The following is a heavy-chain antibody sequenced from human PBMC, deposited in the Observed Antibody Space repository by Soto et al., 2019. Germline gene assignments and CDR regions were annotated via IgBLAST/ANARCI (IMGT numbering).Heavy chain of an antibody. Sequence: QVQLVQSGAEVKKPGASVKVSCKASGYTFTSYYMHWVRQAPGQGLEWMGIINPSGGSTSYAQKFQGRVTMTRDTSTNTVYMELSSLRSEDTAVYYCARDQGYCSSTSCYPNWYFDLWGRGTLVTVSS. V-gene: IGHV1-46*01. CDR3: ARDQGYCSSTSCYPNWYFDL. CDR1: GYTFTSYY. CDR2: INPSGGST. D-gene: IGHD2-2*01. J-gene: IGHJ2*01.